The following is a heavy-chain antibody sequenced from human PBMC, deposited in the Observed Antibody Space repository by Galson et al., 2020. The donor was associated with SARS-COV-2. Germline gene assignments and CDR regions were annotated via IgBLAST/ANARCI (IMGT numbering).Heavy chain of an antibody. Sequence: GGSLRLSCAASGFTFSSHAMHWVRLAPGKGLEWVAQIFYDGSEKYYGDSVKGRFTISRDSSKNTVYLQMNNLRADDTAVYYCARDGQLSGGWAFDYWGQGTLVTVSS. D-gene: IGHD2-15*01. CDR3: ARDGQLSGGWAFDY. V-gene: IGHV3-33*01. J-gene: IGHJ4*02. CDR1: GFTFSSHA. CDR2: IFYDGSEK.